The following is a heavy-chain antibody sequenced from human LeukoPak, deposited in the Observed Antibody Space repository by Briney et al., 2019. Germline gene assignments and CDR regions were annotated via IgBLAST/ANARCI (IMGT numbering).Heavy chain of an antibody. CDR2: IYTSGST. Sequence: SEPLSLTCTVSGGSICSGSYYWSWVRPPAGKGLEWIGLIYTSGSTDYNPSLKSRVTISVDTSRNQFSLKLTSVTAADTAVYYCAVSSSTADFDPWGQGTLVTVSS. J-gene: IGHJ5*02. CDR1: GGSICSGSYY. D-gene: IGHD6-6*01. CDR3: AVSSSTADFDP. V-gene: IGHV4-61*02.